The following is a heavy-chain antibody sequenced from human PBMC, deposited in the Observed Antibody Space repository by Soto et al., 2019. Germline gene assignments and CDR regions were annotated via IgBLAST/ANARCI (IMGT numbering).Heavy chain of an antibody. D-gene: IGHD7-27*01. CDR2: TYYRSKWYN. CDR1: GDSVSSNSAA. CDR3: ARDRKDNWGSGNAFDI. J-gene: IGHJ3*02. Sequence: SPTPSLPCAISGDSVSSNSAAWNWIRQSPSRGLEWLGRTYYRSKWYNDYAVSVKSRITINPDTSKNQFSLQLNSVTPEDTAVYYCARDRKDNWGSGNAFDIWGQGTMVTVSS. V-gene: IGHV6-1*01.